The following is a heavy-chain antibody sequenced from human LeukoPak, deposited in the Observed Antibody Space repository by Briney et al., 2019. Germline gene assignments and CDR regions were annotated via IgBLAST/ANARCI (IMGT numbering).Heavy chain of an antibody. V-gene: IGHV4-38-2*02. CDR2: IYHSGST. CDR1: GYSISSGYY. CDR3: ARRGGSGWYFDY. Sequence: PSETLSLTCTVSGYSISSGYYWGWIRQPPGRGLEWIASIYHSGSTYYNPSLKSRFTISVDTSNNQFSLKLSSVTAADTAVYYCARRGGSGWYFDYWGQGTLVTVSP. D-gene: IGHD6-19*01. J-gene: IGHJ4*02.